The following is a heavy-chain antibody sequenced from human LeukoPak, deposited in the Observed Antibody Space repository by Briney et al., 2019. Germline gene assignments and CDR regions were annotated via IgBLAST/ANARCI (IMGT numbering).Heavy chain of an antibody. CDR1: RFTFSSYG. CDR3: AKDLRYGSGRGFTEIFDY. D-gene: IGHD3-10*01. CDR2: IRYDGSNK. J-gene: IGHJ4*02. Sequence: GGSLRLSCAASRFTFSSYGMHWVRQAPGKGLEWVAFIRYDGSNKYYADSVKGRFTISRDNSKNTLYLQMNSLRAEDTAVYYCAKDLRYGSGRGFTEIFDYWGQGTLVTVSS. V-gene: IGHV3-30*02.